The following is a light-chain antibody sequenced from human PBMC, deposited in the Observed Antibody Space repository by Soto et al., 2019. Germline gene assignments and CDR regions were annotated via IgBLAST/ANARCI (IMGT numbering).Light chain of an antibody. V-gene: IGLV2-14*01. CDR2: AVS. Sequence: QSVLTQPASVSGSPGQSITISCTGTSSDFGDYDYVSWYQQHPGKAPQLMIYAVSNRPSGVSNRFSASKSGNTASLFISGLQAEDEADYYCSSYTSDSSYVFGSGTKVTVL. J-gene: IGLJ1*01. CDR1: SSDFGDYDY. CDR3: SSYTSDSSYV.